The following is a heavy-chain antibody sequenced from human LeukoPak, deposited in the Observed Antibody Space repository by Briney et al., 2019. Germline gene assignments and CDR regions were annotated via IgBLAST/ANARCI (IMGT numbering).Heavy chain of an antibody. J-gene: IGHJ6*02. Sequence: GASVKVSCKASGYTFTNYGISWVRQAPGQGLEWMGWISAYNGNTNYAQKFQGRVTMTRNTSISTAYMELSSLRSEDTAVYYCAAHCTSCYIYYYYGMDVWVQGTTVTVSS. CDR2: ISAYNGNT. V-gene: IGHV1-18*01. CDR3: AAHCTSCYIYYYYGMDV. CDR1: GYTFTNYG. D-gene: IGHD2-2*02.